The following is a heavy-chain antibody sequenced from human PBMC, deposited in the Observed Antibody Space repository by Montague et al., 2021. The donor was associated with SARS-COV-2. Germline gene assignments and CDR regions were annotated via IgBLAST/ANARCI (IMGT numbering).Heavy chain of an antibody. V-gene: IGHV4-4*07. CDR2: IYSSGNT. CDR1: GGSINYYY. J-gene: IGHJ6*02. D-gene: IGHD3-3*01. Sequence: SETLSLTCTVSGGSINYYYWHWLRQSAGKGLEWIGRIYSSGNTNSNPSLESRVIMSVDSSQNQFSLKLNSVTAADTAVYYCARHPWHITIFGVVTRYGMDGWGQGTTVTVSS. CDR3: ARHPWHITIFGVVTRYGMDG.